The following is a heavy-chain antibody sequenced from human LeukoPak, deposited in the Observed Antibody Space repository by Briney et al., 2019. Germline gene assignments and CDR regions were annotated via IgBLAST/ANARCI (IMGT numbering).Heavy chain of an antibody. J-gene: IGHJ4*02. CDR3: ARAKANWGSGDY. CDR2: INPNTGGA. CDR1: GYTFTDYY. V-gene: IGHV1-2*02. D-gene: IGHD7-27*01. Sequence: ASVNVSCKSSGYTFTDYYVHWVRQAPGQGLEWMGWINPNTGGANYAQKFQGRVTMTRDTSISTGYLDLSGLRSDDTAVYYCARAKANWGSGDYWGQGTLVTVSS.